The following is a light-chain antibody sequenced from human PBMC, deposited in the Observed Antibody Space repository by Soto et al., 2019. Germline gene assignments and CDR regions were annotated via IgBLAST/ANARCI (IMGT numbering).Light chain of an antibody. J-gene: IGLJ1*01. CDR3: SSYTSSSTRV. CDR1: SSDVGAYDY. V-gene: IGLV2-14*03. CDR2: EVS. Sequence: QSVLTQPASVSGSPGQSITISCTGTSSDVGAYDYVSWYQQHPDKAPKLMIYEVSNRHSGVSNRFSGSKSVNTATLTISGLQADDEADYYCSSYTSSSTRVFGTGTKVTVL.